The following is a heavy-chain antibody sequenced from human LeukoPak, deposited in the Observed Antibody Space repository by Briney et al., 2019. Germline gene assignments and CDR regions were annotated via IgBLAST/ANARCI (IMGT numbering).Heavy chain of an antibody. J-gene: IGHJ4*02. D-gene: IGHD4-17*01. Sequence: ASVKVSCKASGYTFTSYDINWVRQATGQGLEWMGWISAYNGNTNYAQKLQGRVTMTTDTSTSTAYMELRSLRSDDTAVYYCARDCAPPTTVTTSNPFDYWGQGTLVTVSS. CDR3: ARDCAPPTTVTTSNPFDY. V-gene: IGHV1-18*01. CDR1: GYTFTSYD. CDR2: ISAYNGNT.